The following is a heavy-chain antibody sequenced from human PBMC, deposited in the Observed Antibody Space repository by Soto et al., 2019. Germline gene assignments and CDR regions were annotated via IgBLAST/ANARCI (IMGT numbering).Heavy chain of an antibody. CDR3: ARASPYGDYALDY. Sequence: SETLSLTCTVSGGSISSYYWIWIRQPPGKGLEWIGYISYSGSTNYNPSLKSRPTISVDTSKNQFSLKLRSVTAADTAVYYCARASPYGDYALDYWRHGTLVPVSP. CDR1: GGSISSYY. V-gene: IGHV4-59*01. CDR2: ISYSGST. J-gene: IGHJ4*01. D-gene: IGHD4-17*01.